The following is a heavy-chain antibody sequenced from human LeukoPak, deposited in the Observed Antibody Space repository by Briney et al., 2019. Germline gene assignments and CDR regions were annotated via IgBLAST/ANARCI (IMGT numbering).Heavy chain of an antibody. D-gene: IGHD3-22*01. CDR3: AKDGWYYYDSSGYYNY. CDR1: GFTFSSYG. Sequence: PGGSLRLSCAASGFTFSSYGMHWVRQAPGKGLEWVAFIRYDGSNKYYADSVKGRFTISRDNSKNTLYLQMNSLRAEDTAVYYCAKDGWYYYDSSGYYNYWGQGTLVTVSS. CDR2: IRYDGSNK. J-gene: IGHJ4*02. V-gene: IGHV3-30*02.